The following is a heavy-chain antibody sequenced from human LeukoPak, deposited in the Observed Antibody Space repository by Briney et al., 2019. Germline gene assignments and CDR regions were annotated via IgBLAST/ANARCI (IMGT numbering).Heavy chain of an antibody. CDR2: ISGSGGST. CDR3: AKSDQLLLSTNFDY. Sequence: GGSLRLSCAASGFTFSSYAMSWVRQAPGKGLEWVSAISGSGGSTYYADFVKGRFTISRDNSKNTLYLQMNSLRAEDTAVYYCAKSDQLLLSTNFDYWGQGTLVTVSS. D-gene: IGHD2-2*01. CDR1: GFTFSSYA. J-gene: IGHJ4*02. V-gene: IGHV3-23*01.